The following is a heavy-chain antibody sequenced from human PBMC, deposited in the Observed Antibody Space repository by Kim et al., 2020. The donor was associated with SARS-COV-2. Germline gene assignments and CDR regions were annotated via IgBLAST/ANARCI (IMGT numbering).Heavy chain of an antibody. CDR3: ARGHLWDFFGYGSGSYLD. CDR2: TYYRSKWYN. J-gene: IGHJ4*02. D-gene: IGHD3-10*01. CDR1: GDSVSSNSAA. V-gene: IGHV6-1*01. Sequence: SQTLSLTCAISGDSVSSNSAAWNWIRQSPSRGLEWLGRTYYRSKWYNDYAVSVKSRITINPDTSKNQFSLQLNSVTPEDTAVYYCARGHLWDFFGYGSGSYLDWGQGTLVTVSS.